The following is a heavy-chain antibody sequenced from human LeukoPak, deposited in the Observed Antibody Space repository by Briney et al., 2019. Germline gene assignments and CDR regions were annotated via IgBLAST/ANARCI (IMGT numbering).Heavy chain of an antibody. CDR3: ARAGYDFWSGYPYYFDY. D-gene: IGHD3-3*01. CDR1: GFTFSSYG. Sequence: GGSLRLSCAASGFTFSSYGMHWVRQAPGKGLEWVAFIRYDGSNKYYADSVKGRFTISRDNSKNTLYLQMNSLRAEDTAVYYCARAGYDFWSGYPYYFDYWGQGTLVIVSS. CDR2: IRYDGSNK. J-gene: IGHJ4*02. V-gene: IGHV3-30*02.